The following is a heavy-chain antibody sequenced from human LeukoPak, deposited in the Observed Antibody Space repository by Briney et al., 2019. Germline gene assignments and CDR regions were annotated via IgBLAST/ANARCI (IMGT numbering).Heavy chain of an antibody. CDR1: GFTFSAYA. Sequence: GGSLRLSCAASGFTFSAYAMHWVRQAPGKGLEWVAVISYDGTNKFYADSVKGRFTMSRDNSKNTLYLQMNSLRAEDTAVYYCAKTQVDITTLGIFQHWGQGTLVTVSS. J-gene: IGHJ1*01. D-gene: IGHD7-27*01. CDR2: ISYDGTNK. V-gene: IGHV3-30-3*01. CDR3: AKTQVDITTLGIFQH.